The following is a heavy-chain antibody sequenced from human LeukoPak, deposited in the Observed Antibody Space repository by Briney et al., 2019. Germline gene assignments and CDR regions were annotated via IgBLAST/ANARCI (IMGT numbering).Heavy chain of an antibody. CDR2: ISSSSSYI. D-gene: IGHD3-10*01. V-gene: IGHV3-21*01. Sequence: GGSLRLSCAASKFTFSSYSMNWVRQAPGKGLEWVSSISSSSSYIYYADSVKGRFTISRDNAKNSLYLQMNSLRAEDTAVYYCARDLGSIVDYWGQGTLVTDSS. CDR1: KFTFSSYS. J-gene: IGHJ4*02. CDR3: ARDLGSIVDY.